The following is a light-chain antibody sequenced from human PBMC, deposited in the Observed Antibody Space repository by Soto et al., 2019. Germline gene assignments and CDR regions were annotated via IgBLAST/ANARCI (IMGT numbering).Light chain of an antibody. J-gene: IGKJ1*01. Sequence: DIVMTQSPDSLAVSLGERATINCKSSQSVLYSSNNKNYLAWYQQKPGQPPKLLIYWASTRESGVPDRFSGSESGTDFTITISSLQAEDVAVYYCQQDYTARTFGQGTKVEIK. V-gene: IGKV4-1*01. CDR1: QSVLYSSNNKNY. CDR3: QQDYTART. CDR2: WAS.